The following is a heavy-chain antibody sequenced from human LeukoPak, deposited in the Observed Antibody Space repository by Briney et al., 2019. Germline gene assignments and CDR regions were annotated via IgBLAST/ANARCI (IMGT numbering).Heavy chain of an antibody. CDR1: GVTFSSYA. D-gene: IGHD7-27*01. Sequence: GGSLRLSCAASGVTFSSYAMSWVRQARGKGPEWVSAISGNGRTTYYADSVKGRFTISRDNSRNTVYLQMSSLRADDTAVYYCAKDPGPNLGSDWFDPWGQGTLVTVSP. J-gene: IGHJ5*02. CDR2: ISGNGRTT. V-gene: IGHV3-23*01. CDR3: AKDPGPNLGSDWFDP.